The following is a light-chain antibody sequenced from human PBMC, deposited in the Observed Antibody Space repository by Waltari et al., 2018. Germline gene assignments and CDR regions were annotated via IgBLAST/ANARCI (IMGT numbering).Light chain of an antibody. CDR1: QSLQHRNEYNY. Sequence: DILMTQSPVSLSVTPGEPASIPCTSSQSLQHRNEYNYLDCYLQKPGLSPQLLISIASYRPSGVLARFSGSGSVADFTLRISSVEAEDVGVYYCMQSLQNSVTFGQGTRLEIK. CDR2: IAS. V-gene: IGKV2-28*01. J-gene: IGKJ5*01. CDR3: MQSLQNSVT.